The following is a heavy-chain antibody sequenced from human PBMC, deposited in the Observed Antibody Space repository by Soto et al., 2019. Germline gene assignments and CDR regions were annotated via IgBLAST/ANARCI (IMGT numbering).Heavy chain of an antibody. CDR1: GGSFSGYY. J-gene: IGHJ5*02. D-gene: IGHD6-13*01. Sequence: SETLSLTCAVYGGSFSGYYWSWIRQPPGKGLEWIGEINHSGSTNYNPSLKSRVTISVDTSKNQFSLKLSSVTAADTAVYYCARGPAADNWFDPWGQGTPVTVSS. CDR3: ARGPAADNWFDP. CDR2: INHSGST. V-gene: IGHV4-34*01.